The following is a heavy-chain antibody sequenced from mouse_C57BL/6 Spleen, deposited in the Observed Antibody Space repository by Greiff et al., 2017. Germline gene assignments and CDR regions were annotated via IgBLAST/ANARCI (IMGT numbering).Heavy chain of an antibody. V-gene: IGHV5-6*01. CDR1: GFTFSSYG. Sequence: EVQRVESGGDLVKPGGSLKLSCAASGFTFSSYGMSWVRQTPDKRLEWVATISSGGSYTYYPDSVKGRFTISRDNAKNTLYLQMSSLKSEDTAMYYCARRERDYAMDYWGQGTSVTVSS. CDR2: ISSGGSYT. CDR3: ARRERDYAMDY. J-gene: IGHJ4*01.